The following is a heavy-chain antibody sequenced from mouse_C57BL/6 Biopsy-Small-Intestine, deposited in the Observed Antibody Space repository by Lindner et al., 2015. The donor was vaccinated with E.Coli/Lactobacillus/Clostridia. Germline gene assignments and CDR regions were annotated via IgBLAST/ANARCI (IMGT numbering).Heavy chain of an antibody. CDR3: ATGNYGGDYFDY. CDR1: GFIFSDYG. V-gene: IGHV5-17*01. Sequence: VQLQESGGGLVKPGGSLKLSCAASGFIFSDYGMHWVRQAPEKGLEWVAHISSGSDTINFADTVKGRFTISRDNAKSTLFLQMTSLRSEDTAMYYCATGNYGGDYFDYWGQGTTLTVSS. D-gene: IGHD2-1*01. J-gene: IGHJ2*01. CDR2: ISSGSDTI.